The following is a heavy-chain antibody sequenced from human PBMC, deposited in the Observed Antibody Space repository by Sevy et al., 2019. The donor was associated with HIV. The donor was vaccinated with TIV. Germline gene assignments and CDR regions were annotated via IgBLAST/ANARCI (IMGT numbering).Heavy chain of an antibody. V-gene: IGHV3-11*06. Sequence: KAGGSLRLSCAASGFIFSDYYMSWIRQAPGKGLEWLSYISTRSTYTNYADSVKGRFTISRDNAKNSLYLQMNSLRVEDTAVYYCARVRYDSALYYFDYWGQGTLVTVSS. CDR2: ISTRSTYT. J-gene: IGHJ4*02. CDR1: GFIFSDYY. CDR3: ARVRYDSALYYFDY. D-gene: IGHD6-19*01.